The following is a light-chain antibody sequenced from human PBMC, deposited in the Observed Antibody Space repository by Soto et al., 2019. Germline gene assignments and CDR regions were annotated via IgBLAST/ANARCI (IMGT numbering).Light chain of an antibody. CDR2: GAS. CDR1: QSVNTY. Sequence: IVLPQSPATLSLSPGERATLSCRASQSVNTYLAWYQQKPGQAPRLLIYGASSRATGIPDRFSGSGSGTDFTLTISRLEPEDFAVYYCQQYGSSRPITFGQGTRLEIK. V-gene: IGKV3-20*01. J-gene: IGKJ5*01. CDR3: QQYGSSRPIT.